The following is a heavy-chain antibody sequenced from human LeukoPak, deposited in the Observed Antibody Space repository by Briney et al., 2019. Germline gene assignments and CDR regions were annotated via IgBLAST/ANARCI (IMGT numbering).Heavy chain of an antibody. Sequence: SETLSLTCTVSGGSISSYYWSWIRQPPGKGLEWIGEINHSGSSNYNPSLKSRLTIAVDTSKNQFSLKLRSVTAADTAVYYCARAGWFGEFYGPLDFWGQGNMVTVSS. D-gene: IGHD3-10*01. CDR1: GGSISSYY. J-gene: IGHJ4*02. CDR2: INHSGSS. V-gene: IGHV4-34*01. CDR3: ARAGWFGEFYGPLDF.